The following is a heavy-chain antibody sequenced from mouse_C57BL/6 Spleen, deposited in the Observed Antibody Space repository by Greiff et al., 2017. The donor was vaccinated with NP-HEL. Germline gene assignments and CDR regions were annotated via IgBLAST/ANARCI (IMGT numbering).Heavy chain of an antibody. J-gene: IGHJ4*01. CDR3: TGRGVYYNYAMDY. Sequence: VQLQQSGAELVRPGASVTLSCKASGYTFTDYEMHWVKQTPVHGLEWIGAIDPETGGTAYNQKFKGKAILTADKSSSTAYMELRSLTSEDSAVYYCTGRGVYYNYAMDYWGQGTSVTVSS. D-gene: IGHD2-1*01. CDR1: GYTFTDYE. CDR2: IDPETGGT. V-gene: IGHV1-15*01.